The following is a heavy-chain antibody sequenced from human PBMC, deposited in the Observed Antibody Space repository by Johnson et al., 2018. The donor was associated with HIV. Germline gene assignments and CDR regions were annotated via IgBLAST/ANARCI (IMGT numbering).Heavy chain of an antibody. D-gene: IGHD5-18*01. CDR1: GFTFSSYA. CDR2: ISGSGSTI. J-gene: IGHJ3*02. V-gene: IGHV3-48*04. Sequence: VQLVESGGGLVQPGGSLRLSCAASGFTFSSYAMSWVRQAPGKGLEWVSAISGSGSTIYYADSVKGRFTISRDNAKNSLYLQLNSLRAEDTAVYYCARDGGTIQLWSSGALDIWGQGTRVTVSS. CDR3: ARDGGTIQLWSSGALDI.